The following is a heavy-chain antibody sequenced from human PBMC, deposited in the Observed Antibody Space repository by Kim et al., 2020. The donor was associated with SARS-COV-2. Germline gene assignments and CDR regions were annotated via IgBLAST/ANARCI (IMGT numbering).Heavy chain of an antibody. CDR2: INHSGST. J-gene: IGHJ3*02. CDR1: GGSFSGYY. D-gene: IGHD6-19*01. CDR3: ARRRRPTGYSSGWYRDAFDI. V-gene: IGHV4-34*01. Sequence: SETLSLTCAVYGGSFSGYYWSWIRQPPGKGLEWIGEINHSGSTNYNPSLKSRVTISVDTSKNQCSLKLSSVTAADTAVYYCARRRRPTGYSSGWYRDAFDIWGQGTMVTVSS.